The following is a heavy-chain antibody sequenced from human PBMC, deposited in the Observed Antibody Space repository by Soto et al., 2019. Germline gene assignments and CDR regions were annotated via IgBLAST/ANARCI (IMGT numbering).Heavy chain of an antibody. CDR2: IIPIFGTA. V-gene: IGHV1-69*13. D-gene: IGHD3-22*01. CDR3: ARESQGYYDSSGYYCPFDY. J-gene: IGHJ4*02. Sequence: SVKVSCKASGGTFSSYAISWVRQAPGQGLEWMGGIIPIFGTANYAQKFQGRVTITADESTSTAYMELSSLRSEDTAVYYCARESQGYYDSSGYYCPFDYWGQGTLVTVSS. CDR1: GGTFSSYA.